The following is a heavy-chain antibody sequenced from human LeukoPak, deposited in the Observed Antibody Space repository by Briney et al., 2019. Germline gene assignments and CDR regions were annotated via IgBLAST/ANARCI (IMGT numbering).Heavy chain of an antibody. CDR1: SECFSGYY. D-gene: IGHD3-10*01. CDR2: INHSGST. CDR3: ARLDTMRSGNYNYYYYMDV. Sequence: SETLSLTCAVYSECFSGYYWSWIRQPPGKGLEWIAEINHSGSTNYTSSLKSRATISVDTSKSQFSLKLSSVTAADTAVYYCARLDTMRSGNYNYYYYMDVWGKGTTVTISS. J-gene: IGHJ6*03. V-gene: IGHV4-34*01.